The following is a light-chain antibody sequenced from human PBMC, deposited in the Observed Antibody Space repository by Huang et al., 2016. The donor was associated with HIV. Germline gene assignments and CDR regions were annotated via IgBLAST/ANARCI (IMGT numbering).Light chain of an antibody. CDR2: AAS. J-gene: IGKJ1*01. Sequence: DIQMTQSPSSVSASVGDRVTITCRASQGIRTWLAWYQQKPGKAPKLLLYAASSLQSGVPSRFSGSGSGTDVTLTIRSLQPEDFATYYCQQANSFPRTFGQGTKVEIK. V-gene: IGKV1-12*01. CDR3: QQANSFPRT. CDR1: QGIRTW.